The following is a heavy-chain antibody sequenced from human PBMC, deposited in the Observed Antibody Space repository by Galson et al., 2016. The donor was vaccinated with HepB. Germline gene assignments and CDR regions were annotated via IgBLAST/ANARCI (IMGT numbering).Heavy chain of an antibody. CDR2: IYPGDSNT. J-gene: IGHJ4*02. V-gene: IGHV5-51*01. CDR3: ARYSPKSFDY. Sequence: QSGAEVKKPGESLKISCKGSGYSFATYWIGWVRQMPGKGLEWMAIIYPGDSNTRYSPSFQGQVTISVDKSISTAYLQWSSLRASDTALYYCARYSPKSFDYWGQGTLVTVSS. D-gene: IGHD5-18*01. CDR1: GYSFATYW.